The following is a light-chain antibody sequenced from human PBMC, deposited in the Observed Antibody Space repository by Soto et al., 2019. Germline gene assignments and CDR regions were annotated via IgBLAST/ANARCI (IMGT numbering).Light chain of an antibody. Sequence: EIVLTPSPGTQSLSPGERATLFCRASQSVSRNLAWYQQKPGQAPRLLIYGASTRATGLPARFSGSGSGTDFTLTISSLEPEDFAVYYCQHRSNWPSWTFGEGTKVDIK. J-gene: IGKJ1*01. V-gene: IGKV3-11*01. CDR3: QHRSNWPSWT. CDR2: GAS. CDR1: QSVSRN.